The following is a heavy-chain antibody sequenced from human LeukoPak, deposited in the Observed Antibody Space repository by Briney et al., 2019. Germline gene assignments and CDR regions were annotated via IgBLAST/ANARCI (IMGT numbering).Heavy chain of an antibody. Sequence: ASVKVSCKVSGYTLTELSMHWVRPAPGKGLEWMGGFDPEDGETIYAQKFQGRVTTTEDTSTDTAYMELSSLRSEDTAVYYCATELGQLGGGRWGQGTLVTVSS. CDR3: ATELGQLGGGR. J-gene: IGHJ1*01. V-gene: IGHV1-24*01. D-gene: IGHD6-13*01. CDR2: FDPEDGET. CDR1: GYTLTELS.